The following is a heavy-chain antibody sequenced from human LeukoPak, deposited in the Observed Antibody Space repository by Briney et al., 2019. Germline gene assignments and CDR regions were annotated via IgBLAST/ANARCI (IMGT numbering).Heavy chain of an antibody. V-gene: IGHV4-4*02. CDR1: GDPNDDINTCCW. J-gene: IGHJ4*02. CDR2: VSHSGDT. D-gene: IGHD1-14*01. Sequence: SGTLSLTCDVSGDPNDDINTCCWWTWVRQSPGKGLEWIGEVSHSGDTNYNPSLKSRVAISLDKSEKQFSLRVNFVTAADTAVYYCAGRRTFPYWGPGLLVTVSS. CDR3: AGRRTFPY.